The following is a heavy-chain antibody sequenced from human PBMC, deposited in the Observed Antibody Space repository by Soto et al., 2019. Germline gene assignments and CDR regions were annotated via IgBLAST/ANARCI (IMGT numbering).Heavy chain of an antibody. J-gene: IGHJ3*02. CDR2: ISWNSGSI. CDR3: AKGLGYCSGGSCWGGAFDI. Sequence: GGSLRLSCAASGFTFDDYAMHWVRQAPGKGLEWVSGISWNSGSIGYADSVKGRFTMSRDNAKNSTYMQMNSLRAEDTALYYCAKGLGYCSGGSCWGGAFDIWGQGTMVTVSS. D-gene: IGHD2-15*01. CDR1: GFTFDDYA. V-gene: IGHV3-9*01.